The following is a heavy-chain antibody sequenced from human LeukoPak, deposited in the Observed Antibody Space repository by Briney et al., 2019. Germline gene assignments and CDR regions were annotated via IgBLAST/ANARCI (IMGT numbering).Heavy chain of an antibody. Sequence: PGGSLRLSCAASGFTFSSYAMHWVRQAPGKGLEYVSAISSNGGSTYYANSVKGRFTISRDNSKNTLYLQMGSLRAEDMAVYYCARVSLRQQLVPGLDYWGQGTLVTVSS. J-gene: IGHJ4*02. CDR2: ISSNGGST. D-gene: IGHD6-13*01. CDR1: GFTFSSYA. CDR3: ARVSLRQQLVPGLDY. V-gene: IGHV3-64*01.